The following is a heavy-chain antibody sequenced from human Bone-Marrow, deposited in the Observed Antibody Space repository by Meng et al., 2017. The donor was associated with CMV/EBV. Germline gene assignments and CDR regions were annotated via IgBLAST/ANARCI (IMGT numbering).Heavy chain of an antibody. CDR1: GGSISSSNW. V-gene: IGHV4-4*02. Sequence: GSLRLSCAVSGGSISSSNWWSWVRQPPGKGLEWIGEIYHSGSTNYNPSLKSRVTISVDKSKNQFSLKLSSVTAADTAVYYCARSGGNDAFDIWGQGTMVTVSS. D-gene: IGHD2-15*01. CDR2: IYHSGST. CDR3: ARSGGNDAFDI. J-gene: IGHJ3*02.